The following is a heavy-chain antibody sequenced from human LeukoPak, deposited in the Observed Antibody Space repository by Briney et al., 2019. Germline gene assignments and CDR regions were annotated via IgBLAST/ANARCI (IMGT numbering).Heavy chain of an antibody. Sequence: SETLSLTCTVSGGSISNYYWSWIRQPPGKGLEWIGYIYYSGSTNYNPSLKSRVTISVDTSKNQFSLKLSSVTAADTAIYYCARGSGSYYNSDYWGQGTLVTVSS. J-gene: IGHJ4*02. CDR3: ARGSGSYYNSDY. CDR1: GGSISNYY. V-gene: IGHV4-59*01. D-gene: IGHD1-26*01. CDR2: IYYSGST.